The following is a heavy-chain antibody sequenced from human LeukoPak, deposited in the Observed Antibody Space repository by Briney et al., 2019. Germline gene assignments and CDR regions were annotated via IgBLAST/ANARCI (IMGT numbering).Heavy chain of an antibody. D-gene: IGHD5-12*01. V-gene: IGHV4-31*03. CDR3: ARDTGYSSNWFDP. CDR2: IHYSGST. CDR1: GDTISSDDYY. Sequence: SETLSLTCTVSGDTISSDDYYWSWIRQYPGKGLEWIGYIHYSGSTYYNPSLESRVTILVDTSKNQFSLKLTSVTAADTAVYYCARDTGYSSNWFDPWGHGTLVTVSS. J-gene: IGHJ5*02.